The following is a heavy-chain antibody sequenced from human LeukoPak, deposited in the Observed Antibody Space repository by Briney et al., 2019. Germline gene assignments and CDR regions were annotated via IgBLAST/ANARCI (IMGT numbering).Heavy chain of an antibody. Sequence: GGSLRLSCAASGFTFSSYSMNWVRQAPGKGLEWVSYISSSSNTIYYADSVKGRFTISRDNAKNSLYLQMNSLGAEDTAVYYCARDSPLYGGNPFDYWGQGTLVTVSP. CDR3: ARDSPLYGGNPFDY. J-gene: IGHJ4*02. CDR2: ISSSSNTI. V-gene: IGHV3-48*01. CDR1: GFTFSSYS. D-gene: IGHD4-23*01.